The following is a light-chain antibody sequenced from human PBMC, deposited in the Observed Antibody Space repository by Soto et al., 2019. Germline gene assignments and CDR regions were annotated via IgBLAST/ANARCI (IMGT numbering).Light chain of an antibody. CDR2: TDN. CDR3: ASWDDSLTGVV. CDR1: SSNIGTKN. J-gene: IGLJ2*01. Sequence: QPVLTQPPSASGAPGQRVIISCSGSSSNIGTKNVSWYQQLPGTAPKLLIYTDNQRPSGVPDRFSGSKSGTSASLAISGLQSEDEADYYCASWDDSLTGVVFGGGTKLTVL. V-gene: IGLV1-44*01.